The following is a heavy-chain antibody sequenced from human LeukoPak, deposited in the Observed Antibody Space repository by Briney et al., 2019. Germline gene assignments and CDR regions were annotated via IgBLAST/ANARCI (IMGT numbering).Heavy chain of an antibody. CDR3: ARELPGEVWSYFDL. CDR2: INPNSGGT. J-gene: IGHJ2*01. Sequence: GASVKVSCKASGYTFTGYYMHWVRQAPGQGLEWMGRINPNSGGTNYAPKFQGRVTMTRDTSISTACMELSRLRSDDTAVYYCARELPGEVWSYFDLWGRGTLVTVSS. CDR1: GYTFTGYY. V-gene: IGHV1-2*06. D-gene: IGHD3-10*01.